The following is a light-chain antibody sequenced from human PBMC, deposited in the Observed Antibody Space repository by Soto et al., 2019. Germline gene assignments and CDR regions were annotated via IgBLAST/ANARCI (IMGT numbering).Light chain of an antibody. V-gene: IGKV3-15*01. CDR2: DTS. J-gene: IGKJ4*01. CDR3: QPYNNWPLT. CDR1: QGLSSGY. Sequence: EIVLTQSPGTLSLSPVERVTLSCRASQGLSSGYLAWYQQKFGQAPRLLIYDTSTRATGVPTRFSGSRSGAEFTLTINSLQSEDFAVYYCQPYNNWPLTFGGGTKVDIK.